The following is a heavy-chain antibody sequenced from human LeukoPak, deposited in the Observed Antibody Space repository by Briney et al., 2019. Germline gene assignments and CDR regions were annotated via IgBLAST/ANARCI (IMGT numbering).Heavy chain of an antibody. CDR2: ISGSGGNT. Sequence: GGSLRLSCAASGFTFSTYAMSWVRQAPGKGLEWVSMISGSGGNTYYADSVKGRFTISRDNIKNTLYLQMNSLRAEDTAVYFCAKGVLWFGGQGTLVTVSS. V-gene: IGHV3-23*01. J-gene: IGHJ4*02. CDR1: GFTFSTYA. D-gene: IGHD3-10*01. CDR3: AKGVLWF.